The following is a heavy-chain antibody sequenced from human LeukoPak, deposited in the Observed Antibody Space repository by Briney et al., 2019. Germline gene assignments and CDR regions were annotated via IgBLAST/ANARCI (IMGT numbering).Heavy chain of an antibody. CDR1: GFTFSSYG. D-gene: IGHD2-2*01. CDR2: IYYGGST. J-gene: IGHJ6*02. Sequence: GSLRLSCAASGFTFSSYGMHWIRQPPGKGLEWIGSIYYGGSTYYNSSLKSRVTISVDISKNQFSLKVSSVTAADTAVYYCARDAGHQLSRRNYYAMDVWGQGTTVTVSS. V-gene: IGHV4-39*07. CDR3: ARDAGHQLSRRNYYAMDV.